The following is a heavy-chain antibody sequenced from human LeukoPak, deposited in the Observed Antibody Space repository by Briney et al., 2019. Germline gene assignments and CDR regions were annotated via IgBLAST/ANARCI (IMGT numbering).Heavy chain of an antibody. CDR1: GGSISSSN. J-gene: IGHJ5*02. D-gene: IGHD3-3*01. V-gene: IGHV3-23*01. CDR3: AKASSQTYYDFWSGGDWFDP. CDR2: ISGSGGST. Sequence: GTLSLTCAVSGGSISSSNWWSWVRQPPGKGLEWVSAISGSGGSTYYADSVKGRFTISRDNSKNTLYLQMNSLRAEDTAVYYCAKASSQTYYDFWSGGDWFDPWGQGTLVTVSS.